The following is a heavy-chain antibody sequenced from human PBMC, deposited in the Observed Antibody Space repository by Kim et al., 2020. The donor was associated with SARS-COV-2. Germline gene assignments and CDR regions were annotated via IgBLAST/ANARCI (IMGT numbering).Heavy chain of an antibody. CDR3: ATDYGANIAARSSSVYYYYMDV. CDR1: GYTLTELS. CDR2: FDPEDGET. J-gene: IGHJ6*03. V-gene: IGHV1-24*01. D-gene: IGHD6-6*01. Sequence: ASVKVSCKVSGYTLTELSMHWVRQAPGKGLEWMGGFDPEDGETIYAQKFQGRVTMTEDTSTDTAYMELSSLRSEDTAVYYCATDYGANIAARSSSVYYYYMDVWGKGTTVTVSS.